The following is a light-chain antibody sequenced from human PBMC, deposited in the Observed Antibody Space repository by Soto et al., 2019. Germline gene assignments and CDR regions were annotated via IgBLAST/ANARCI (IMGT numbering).Light chain of an antibody. CDR1: QSVSSK. J-gene: IGKJ2*01. Sequence: EIVMTQSPATLSVSPGERATLSCRASQSVSSKLAWYQQKPGQGPRLLIHGASTRATGTPARFSGSGSGTEFTLTISSLQSEDFAVYYCQQYNSWPYTFGQGTKLDIK. CDR3: QQYNSWPYT. V-gene: IGKV3-15*01. CDR2: GAS.